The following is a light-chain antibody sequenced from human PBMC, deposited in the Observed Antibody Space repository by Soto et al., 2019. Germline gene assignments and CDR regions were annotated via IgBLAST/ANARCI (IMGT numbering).Light chain of an antibody. J-gene: IGKJ2*01. CDR2: DAS. V-gene: IGKV3-11*01. CDR1: QNIANY. Sequence: DIVLTQSPATLSLSRGERATLSCRASQNIANYVAWYQQRPGQAPRLLIYDASTRPTGIPARFSGSGSGTDFTLPISSLESEDVAVYYCQQRSNWPPYTFGQGTKVEI. CDR3: QQRSNWPPYT.